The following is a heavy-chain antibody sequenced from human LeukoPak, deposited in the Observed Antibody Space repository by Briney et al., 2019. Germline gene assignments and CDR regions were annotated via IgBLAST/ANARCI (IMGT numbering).Heavy chain of an antibody. CDR3: AREAHTIFGVVIFDY. J-gene: IGHJ4*02. CDR2: IYYSGST. D-gene: IGHD3-3*01. CDR1: GGSISSYC. Sequence: PSETLSLTCTVSGGSISSYCWSWIRQPPGKGLEWIGYIYYSGSTNYNPSLKSRVTISVDTSKNQFSLKLSSVTAADTAVYYCAREAHTIFGVVIFDYWGQGTLVTVSS. V-gene: IGHV4-59*01.